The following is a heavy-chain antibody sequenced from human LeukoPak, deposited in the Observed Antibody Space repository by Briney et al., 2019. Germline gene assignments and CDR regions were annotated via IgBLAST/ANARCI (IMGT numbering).Heavy chain of an antibody. J-gene: IGHJ4*02. V-gene: IGHV3-48*01. CDR2: ISSSSSTI. Sequence: GGSLRLSCAASGFTFSNYNMNWVRQAPGKGLECIAYISSSSSTIYYAHSVKGRFTVSRDNAKNSLFLHMNRLRAEDTALYYCARENFADLFGFWGQGALVTVSS. D-gene: IGHD1-7*01. CDR1: GFTFSNYN. CDR3: ARENFADLFGF.